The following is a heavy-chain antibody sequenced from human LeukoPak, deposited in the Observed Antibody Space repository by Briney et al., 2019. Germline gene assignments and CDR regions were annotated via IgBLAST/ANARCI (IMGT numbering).Heavy chain of an antibody. CDR3: ARVGGSYYPLDY. J-gene: IGHJ4*02. V-gene: IGHV3-20*04. D-gene: IGHD1-26*01. CDR2: TDWNGVRT. Sequence: GGSLRLSCAASGFNFEDYDMSWVRQVPGKGLEWVSGTDWNGVRTDYADSVRGRFTISRENAKNSLYLQMNSLRAEDTAVYYCARVGGSYYPLDYWGQGTLVTVSS. CDR1: GFNFEDYD.